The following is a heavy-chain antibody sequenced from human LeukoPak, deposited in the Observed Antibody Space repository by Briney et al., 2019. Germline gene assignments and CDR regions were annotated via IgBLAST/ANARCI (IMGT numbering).Heavy chain of an antibody. CDR3: AISGSSVSWFASWFDP. J-gene: IGHJ5*02. CDR1: GGTFSSYT. Sequence: SVKVSCKASGGTFSSYTISWVRQAPGQGLEWMGGIIPIFGTANYAQKFQGRVTITADESTSTAYMELSSLRSEDTAVYYCAISGSSVSWFASWFDPWGQGTLVTVSS. D-gene: IGHD3-10*01. V-gene: IGHV1-69*13. CDR2: IIPIFGTA.